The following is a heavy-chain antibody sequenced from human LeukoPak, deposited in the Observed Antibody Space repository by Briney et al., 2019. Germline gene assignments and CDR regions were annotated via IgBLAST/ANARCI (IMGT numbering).Heavy chain of an antibody. D-gene: IGHD2-15*01. CDR3: ERVGYCSGGSCYPNWFDP. Sequence: PSETLSLTCAVYGGSFSGYYWSWIRQPPGKGLEWIGEINHSGSTNYNPSLKSRVTISVDTSKNQFSLKLSSVTAADTAVYYCERVGYCSGGSCYPNWFDPWGQGTLVTVSS. CDR2: INHSGST. V-gene: IGHV4-34*01. J-gene: IGHJ5*02. CDR1: GGSFSGYY.